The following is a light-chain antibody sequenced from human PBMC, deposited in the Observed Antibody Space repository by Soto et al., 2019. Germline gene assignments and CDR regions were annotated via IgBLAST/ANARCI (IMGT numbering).Light chain of an antibody. CDR2: YAS. J-gene: IGKJ2*01. CDR3: QQYDKWPHT. CDR1: QNLSRN. V-gene: IGKV3-15*01. Sequence: EVVMTQSPVTLSVSPGERATLSCRASQNLSRNLAWYQQQPGQAPRLLIFYASTRATGIPARFSGSGSGKDFTLTISSLQSEDFAVYFCQQYDKWPHTFGQGTKLEIK.